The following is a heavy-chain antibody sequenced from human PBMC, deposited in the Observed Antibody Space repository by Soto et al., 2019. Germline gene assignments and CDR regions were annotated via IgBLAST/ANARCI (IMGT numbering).Heavy chain of an antibody. Sequence: SETLSLTCTVSGGSISSSSYYWGWIRQPPGKGLEWIGSIYYSGSTYYNPSLKSRVTISVDTSKNQFSLKLSSVTAADTAVYYCARRIAAAGTYYYYGMDVWGQGTTVTVSS. CDR1: GGSISSSSYY. CDR3: ARRIAAAGTYYYYGMDV. CDR2: IYYSGST. V-gene: IGHV4-39*01. D-gene: IGHD6-13*01. J-gene: IGHJ6*02.